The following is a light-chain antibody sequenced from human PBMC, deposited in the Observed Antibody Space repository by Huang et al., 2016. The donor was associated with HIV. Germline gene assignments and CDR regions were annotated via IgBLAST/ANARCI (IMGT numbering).Light chain of an antibody. Sequence: DIQMTQSPSSVSASVGDRVTTSCRASQSISSYLNWYQQQPGMAPKLLIYAASSVQSGVPSRFSGSGSGTYFTLTISSLQPEDFATYYCQQSYSTPYTFGQGTKLEIK. CDR2: AAS. V-gene: IGKV1-39*01. CDR3: QQSYSTPYT. CDR1: QSISSY. J-gene: IGKJ2*01.